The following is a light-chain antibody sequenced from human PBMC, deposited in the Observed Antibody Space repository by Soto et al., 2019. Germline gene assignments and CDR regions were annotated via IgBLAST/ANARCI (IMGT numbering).Light chain of an antibody. J-gene: IGLJ2*01. CDR2: GDN. CDR1: SGSIASNY. Sequence: NFMLTQPHSVSESPGKTVTISCTRSSGSIASNYVQWYQQRPGSSPTTVIYGDNQRPSGVPDRFSGSIDSSSNTASLTISGLKTEDEADYYCQSCATSSVVFGGGTKVTVL. V-gene: IGLV6-57*01. CDR3: QSCATSSVV.